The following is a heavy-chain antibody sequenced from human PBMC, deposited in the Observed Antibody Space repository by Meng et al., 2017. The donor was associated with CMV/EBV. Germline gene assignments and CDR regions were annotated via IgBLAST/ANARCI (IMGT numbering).Heavy chain of an antibody. D-gene: IGHD6-13*01. CDR3: VSDRNTYKGGYSSSWGGY. CDR1: GFPFCSYA. V-gene: IGHV3-30*04. Sequence: GESLKISCAAPGFPFCSYAMHWVRQAPGKGLEWVAVILYDGSNKDYADSVTGRFTISRDNSKNTLYLQMNSLRAEDTAVYYCVSDRNTYKGGYSSSWGGYWGQGTMVTVSS. CDR2: ILYDGSNK. J-gene: IGHJ4*02.